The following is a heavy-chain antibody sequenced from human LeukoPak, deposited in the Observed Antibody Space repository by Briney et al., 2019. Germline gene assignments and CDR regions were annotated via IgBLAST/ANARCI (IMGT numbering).Heavy chain of an antibody. Sequence: ASVKVSCKAFGYTFTDYFIHWVRQAPRLGLEWMGVINVSGGSTTYSQNFQDRITLTRDTSTSTAYMELSSLTYEDLAIYYCARVRETRSFYRAFDYWGQGTLVTVSS. J-gene: IGHJ4*02. CDR3: ARVRETRSFYRAFDY. CDR1: GYTFTDYF. V-gene: IGHV1-46*01. CDR2: INVSGGST. D-gene: IGHD1-26*01.